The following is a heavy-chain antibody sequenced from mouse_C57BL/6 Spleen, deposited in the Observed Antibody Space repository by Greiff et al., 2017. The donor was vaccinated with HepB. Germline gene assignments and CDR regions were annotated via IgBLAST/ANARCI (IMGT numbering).Heavy chain of an antibody. CDR1: GYTFTDYN. D-gene: IGHD2-5*01. Sequence: EVKLMESGPELVKPGASVKMSCKASGYTFTDYNMHWVKQSHGKSLEWIGYINPNNGGTSYNQKFKGKATLTVNKSSSTAYMELRSLTSEDSAVYYCARRGSYYSNYADYWGQGTTLTVSS. V-gene: IGHV1-22*01. J-gene: IGHJ2*01. CDR2: INPNNGGT. CDR3: ARRGSYYSNYADY.